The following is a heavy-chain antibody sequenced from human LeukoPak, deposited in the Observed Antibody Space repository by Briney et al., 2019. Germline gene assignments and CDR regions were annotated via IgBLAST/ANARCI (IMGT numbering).Heavy chain of an antibody. Sequence: SVKVSCKASGGTFSSYAISWVRQAPGQGLEWMGGIIPIFGTANYAQKFQGRVTITTDESTSTAYMELSSLRSEDTAVYYCARAPRCSSTSCPLWYYYYMDVWGKGTTVTASS. CDR2: IIPIFGTA. D-gene: IGHD2-2*01. V-gene: IGHV1-69*05. CDR1: GGTFSSYA. CDR3: ARAPRCSSTSCPLWYYYYMDV. J-gene: IGHJ6*03.